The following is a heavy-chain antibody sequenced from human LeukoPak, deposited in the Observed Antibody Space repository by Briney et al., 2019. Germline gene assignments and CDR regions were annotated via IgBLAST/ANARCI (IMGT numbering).Heavy chain of an antibody. CDR1: GGSISSYY. V-gene: IGHV4-59*01. D-gene: IGHD6-13*01. J-gene: IGHJ5*02. CDR2: IYYSGST. Sequence: PSETLSLTCTVSGGSISSYYWSWIRQPPGKGLEWIGYIYYSGSTNYNPSLKSRVTISVDTSKNQFSLKLSSVAAADTAVYYCARWARAAAGESHNWFDPWGQGTLVTVSS. CDR3: ARWARAAAGESHNWFDP.